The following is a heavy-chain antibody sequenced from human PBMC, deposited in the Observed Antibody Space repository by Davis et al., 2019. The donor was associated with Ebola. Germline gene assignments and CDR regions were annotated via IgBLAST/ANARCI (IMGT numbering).Heavy chain of an antibody. J-gene: IGHJ5*02. D-gene: IGHD6-13*01. CDR1: GRSFRGYY. CDR3: ARRRGYSSSWRFAFDP. CDR2: INPSGST. Sequence: SQTLSLTCAVYGRSFRGYYCSWIRQPLGEGLEWLGEINPSGSTNYNPSLKSRVTISVDTSKNQFSLKLSSVTAADTAVYYCARRRGYSSSWRFAFDPWGQGTLVTVSS. V-gene: IGHV4-34*01.